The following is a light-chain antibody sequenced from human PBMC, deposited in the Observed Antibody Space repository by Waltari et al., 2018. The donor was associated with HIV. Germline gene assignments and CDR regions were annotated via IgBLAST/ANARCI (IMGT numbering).Light chain of an antibody. Sequence: DIQMTQSPSSVSASLGDRVTITCRASQNISRWVAWYQQKPGKAPNLVIYAASSLHSGVPPRFSGSGSGTDFTLTINSLQSEDSATYYCQQTKTFPLDFGQGTKLEI. V-gene: IGKV1-12*01. CDR2: AAS. CDR1: QNISRW. CDR3: QQTKTFPLD. J-gene: IGKJ2*01.